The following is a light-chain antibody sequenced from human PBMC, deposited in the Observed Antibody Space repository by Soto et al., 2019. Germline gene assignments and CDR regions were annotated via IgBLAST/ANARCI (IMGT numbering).Light chain of an antibody. Sequence: DIQMTQSPSSLSASVGDRVTITCQASQDIANYLNWYQQKAGRAPKFLIYDASNLETGVPSRFSGSGSGTDFTLTISSLQPEDIATYYCQQYDNLPLTFGGGTKV. CDR1: QDIANY. J-gene: IGKJ4*01. CDR2: DAS. V-gene: IGKV1-33*01. CDR3: QQYDNLPLT.